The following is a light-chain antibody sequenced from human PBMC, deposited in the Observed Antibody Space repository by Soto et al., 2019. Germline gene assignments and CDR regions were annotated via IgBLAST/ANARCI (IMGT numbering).Light chain of an antibody. CDR1: QSIVTY. CDR2: AAS. CDR3: QQSYSTPPWT. Sequence: DIQMTQSPSSLSASVGDRVTITCRASQSIVTYLNWYLQRPGKAPKLLIYAASNLQSGVPSRFSGSGSGKDFTLTISSLQPEDFATYFCQQSYSTPPWTFGQGTKV. V-gene: IGKV1-39*01. J-gene: IGKJ1*01.